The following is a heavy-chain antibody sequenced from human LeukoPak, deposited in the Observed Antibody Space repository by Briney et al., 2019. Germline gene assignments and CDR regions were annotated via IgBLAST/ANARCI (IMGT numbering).Heavy chain of an antibody. J-gene: IGHJ4*02. CDR1: GYTFTSYG. D-gene: IGHD6-6*01. Sequence: ASVKVSCKTSGYTFTSYGISWVRQAPGQGLEWMGWISAYNGNTNYARKLQGRVTMTTDTSTSTAYMELRSLRSDDTAVYYCATGQDSSSLGDYWGQGTLVTVSS. V-gene: IGHV1-18*01. CDR2: ISAYNGNT. CDR3: ATGQDSSSLGDY.